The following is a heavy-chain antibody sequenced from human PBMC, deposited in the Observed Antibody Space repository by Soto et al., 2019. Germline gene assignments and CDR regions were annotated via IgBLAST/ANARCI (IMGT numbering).Heavy chain of an antibody. CDR3: ARDKVGDYGDYYFDY. Sequence: LSLTCTVSGGSISSGDYYWSWIRQPPGKGLEWIGYIYYSGSTYYNPSLKSRVTISVDTSKNQFSLKLSSATAADTAVYYCARDKVGDYGDYYFDYWGQGTLVTVSS. J-gene: IGHJ4*02. D-gene: IGHD4-17*01. CDR1: GGSISSGDYY. CDR2: IYYSGST. V-gene: IGHV4-30-4*01.